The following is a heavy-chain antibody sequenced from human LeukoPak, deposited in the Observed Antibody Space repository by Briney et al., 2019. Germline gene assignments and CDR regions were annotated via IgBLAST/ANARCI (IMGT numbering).Heavy chain of an antibody. J-gene: IGHJ4*02. D-gene: IGHD3-10*01. Sequence: PGGSLRLSCAASGFTLSSYSMNWVRQAPGKGLEWVSSISSSSSYIYYADSVEGRFTISRDNAKNSLYLQMNSLRVEDTAVYYCTRSGRYFDYWGQGTLVTVSS. CDR2: ISSSSSYI. V-gene: IGHV3-21*01. CDR3: TRSGRYFDY. CDR1: GFTLSSYS.